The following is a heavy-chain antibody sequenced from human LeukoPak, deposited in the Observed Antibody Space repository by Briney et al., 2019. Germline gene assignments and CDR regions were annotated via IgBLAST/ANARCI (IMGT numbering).Heavy chain of an antibody. CDR2: IKQDGSEK. CDR3: ARGKYVGGPFEM. Sequence: PGGSLRLSCAASEFTFSSYWMNWVRQAPGKGLEWVAKIKQDGSEKYYVDSVKGRFTMSRDNAKNSAYLQMDGLRAEDTAVYYCARGKYVGGPFEMWGQGTMVTVSS. D-gene: IGHD3-16*01. V-gene: IGHV3-7*04. CDR1: EFTFSSYW. J-gene: IGHJ3*02.